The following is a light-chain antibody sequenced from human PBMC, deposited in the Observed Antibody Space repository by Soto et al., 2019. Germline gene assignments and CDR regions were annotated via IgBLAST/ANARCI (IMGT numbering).Light chain of an antibody. J-gene: IGKJ2*01. CDR1: QGISNH. V-gene: IGKV1-33*01. Sequence: DIQMTQSPSSLSSSVGDRVSITCQASQGISNHLAWYQLKPGKAPKLLIYDTSSLESGVPSRFSGRGSGTLFTFIINSLQPEDVATYYCQHYYSHPPGYTFGQGTQLEI. CDR3: QHYYSHPPGYT. CDR2: DTS.